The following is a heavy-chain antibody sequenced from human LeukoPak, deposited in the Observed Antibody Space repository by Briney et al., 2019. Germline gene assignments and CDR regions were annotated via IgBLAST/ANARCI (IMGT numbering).Heavy chain of an antibody. V-gene: IGHV4-34*01. J-gene: IGHJ5*02. CDR3: VRGVVRSCSTTSCLYNWFDP. CDR2: INHSGST. Sequence: PSETLSLTCAVYVGSFSGYYWSWIRQPPGKGLEWIGEINHSGSTNYNPSLKSRVTISVDTSKNQFSLKLSSVTAADTAVYYCVRGVVRSCSTTSCLYNWFDPWGQGTLVTVSS. CDR1: VGSFSGYY. D-gene: IGHD2-2*01.